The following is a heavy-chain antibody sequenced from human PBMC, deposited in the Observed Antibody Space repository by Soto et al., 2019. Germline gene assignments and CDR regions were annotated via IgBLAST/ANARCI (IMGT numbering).Heavy chain of an antibody. CDR2: IYYSGST. CDR1: GGSISSDNYF. CDR3: ARHPTYNWNYGDWFDP. V-gene: IGHV4-39*01. D-gene: IGHD1-7*01. Sequence: PSETLSLTCAVSGGSISSDNYFWGWLRQSPGRGLEWIGAIYYSGSTYYNPSLESRVTMSIDTSKNQFSLKLNAVTAADTAVYYCARHPTYNWNYGDWFDPWGQGTLVTVSS. J-gene: IGHJ5*02.